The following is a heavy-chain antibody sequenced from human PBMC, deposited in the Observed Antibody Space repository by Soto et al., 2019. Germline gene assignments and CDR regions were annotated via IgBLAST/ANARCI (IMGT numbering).Heavy chain of an antibody. CDR2: IYPGDSDT. D-gene: IGHD3-16*02. CDR1: GDSFTSYW. V-gene: IGHV5-51*01. CDR3: ARVVITFGGVIAPHLDY. J-gene: IGHJ4*02. Sequence: PGASLKISCKGSGDSFTSYWSGWVRQMPGKGLEWMGIIYPGDSDTRYSPSFQGQVTISADKSISTAYLQWSSLKASDTAMYYCARVVITFGGVIAPHLDYWGQGTLVTVSS.